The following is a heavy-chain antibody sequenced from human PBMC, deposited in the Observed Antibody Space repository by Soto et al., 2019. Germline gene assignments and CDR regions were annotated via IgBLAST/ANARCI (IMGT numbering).Heavy chain of an antibody. J-gene: IGHJ6*02. V-gene: IGHV4-59*01. CDR2: IYYSGST. D-gene: IGHD2-2*01. Sequence: SETLYLTCTVSGGSTSSYYWSWIRQPPGKGLDWVGYIYYSGSTNYNPSLKSRVTISVDTSKNQFSLKLSSVTAADPAVYYCARGTSSTIWTPSGYGMDVWGQGTTVTVSS. CDR3: ARGTSSTIWTPSGYGMDV. CDR1: GGSTSSYY.